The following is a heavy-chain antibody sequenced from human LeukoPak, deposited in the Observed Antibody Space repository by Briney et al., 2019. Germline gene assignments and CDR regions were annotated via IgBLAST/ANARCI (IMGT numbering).Heavy chain of an antibody. Sequence: SETLSLTCAVSGGSISSGGYSWSWIRQPPGKGLELIGYIYHSGSTYYNPSLKSRVTISVDRSKNRFSLKLSSVTAADTAVYYCARVPSSSWPYYFDYWGQGTLVTVSS. D-gene: IGHD6-13*01. CDR3: ARVPSSSWPYYFDY. CDR2: IYHSGST. V-gene: IGHV4-30-2*01. J-gene: IGHJ4*02. CDR1: GGSISSGGYS.